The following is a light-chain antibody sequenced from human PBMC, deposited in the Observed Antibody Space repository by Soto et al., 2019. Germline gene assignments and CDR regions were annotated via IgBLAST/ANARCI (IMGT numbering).Light chain of an antibody. CDR1: SSNIGSNT. CDR2: SSN. CDR3: AAWDDSLNVWV. Sequence: QSVLTQPPSASGTPGQRVTISCSGSSSNIGSNTVNWYQQLPGTAPKLLIYSSNQRPSGVPDRFSGSKSDTSASLAISGLQSEDEADYYCAAWDDSLNVWVFGGGTKLTVL. V-gene: IGLV1-44*01. J-gene: IGLJ3*02.